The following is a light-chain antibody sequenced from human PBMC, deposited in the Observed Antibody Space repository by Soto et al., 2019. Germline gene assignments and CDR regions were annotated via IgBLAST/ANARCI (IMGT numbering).Light chain of an antibody. CDR1: QSVSSSY. CDR2: GAS. Sequence: EIVLTQSPGTLSLSPGERATLSCRASQSVSSSYLAWYQQKPGQAPRLLIYGASSRATGIQDRFSGSGSGTDFTLTISRLEPEDFAVYYCQQYGSSLFTFGHGTKVDIK. CDR3: QQYGSSLFT. V-gene: IGKV3-20*01. J-gene: IGKJ3*01.